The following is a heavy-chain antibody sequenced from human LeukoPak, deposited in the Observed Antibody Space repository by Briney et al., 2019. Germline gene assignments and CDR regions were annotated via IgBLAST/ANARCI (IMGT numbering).Heavy chain of an antibody. CDR3: ATYSSLNRREFQY. J-gene: IGHJ1*01. CDR1: GFTFSNYW. CDR2: IKTDGSEK. V-gene: IGHV3-7*01. D-gene: IGHD3-22*01. Sequence: TGGSLRLSCEGSGFTFSNYWMGWVRQAPGNGLQWVANIKTDGSEKYYVDSVKGRFTISRDNAKNSLYLQMNSLRAEDTAVYYCATYSSLNRREFQYWGQGTLLTVSS.